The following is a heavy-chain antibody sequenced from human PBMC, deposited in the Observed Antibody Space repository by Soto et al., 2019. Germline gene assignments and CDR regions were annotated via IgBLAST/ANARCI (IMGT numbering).Heavy chain of an antibody. Sequence: GESLKISCEGSGYSXTSYWIGWVRQMPGKGLEWMGIIYPGDSDTRYSPSFQGQVTISADKSISTAYLQMNSLRAEDTAVYYCARDLGAAYYYYGMDVWGQGTTVTVSS. CDR3: ARDLGAAYYYYGMDV. V-gene: IGHV5-51*01. CDR2: IYPGDSDT. D-gene: IGHD6-13*01. J-gene: IGHJ6*02. CDR1: GYSXTSYW.